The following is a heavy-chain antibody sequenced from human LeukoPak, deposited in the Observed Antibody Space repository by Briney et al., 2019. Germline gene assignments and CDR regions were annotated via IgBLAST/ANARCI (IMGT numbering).Heavy chain of an antibody. J-gene: IGHJ6*03. CDR2: FSGSGGST. CDR1: GFTFSSYA. CDR3: AKNGDRGAYCSGGTCYPYYYYYMDV. D-gene: IGHD2-15*01. V-gene: IGHV3-23*01. Sequence: GGSLRLSCAAPGFTFSSYAMSWVRQAPGKGLECISGFSGSGGSTYYADSVKGRFTISRDNSKDSLYLQMNSLRAEDTAIYYCAKNGDRGAYCSGGTCYPYYYYYMDVWGKGTTVTISS.